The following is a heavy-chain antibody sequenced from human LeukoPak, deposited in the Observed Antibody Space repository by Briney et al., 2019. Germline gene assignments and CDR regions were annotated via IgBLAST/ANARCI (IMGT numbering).Heavy chain of an antibody. Sequence: SETLCLTCSVSGGSISSTAYYWGWIRQAPGKGLEWIGSVFHSGGTYYNPSLKSRVTISVDTSKSQFSLKLNSMTAADTALYYCARTKSGSYHSPFDYWGQGTLVTVS. CDR1: GGSISSTAYY. D-gene: IGHD1-26*01. J-gene: IGHJ4*02. V-gene: IGHV4-39*01. CDR2: VFHSGGT. CDR3: ARTKSGSYHSPFDY.